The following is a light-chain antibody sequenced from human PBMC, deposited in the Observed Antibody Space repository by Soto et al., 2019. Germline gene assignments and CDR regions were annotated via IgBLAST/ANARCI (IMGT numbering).Light chain of an antibody. CDR3: QQYNNWPQT. J-gene: IGKJ1*01. CDR2: GAS. Sequence: EIVMTQSPATLSVSPGERATLSCRASQSVSSNLAWYQQKPGQAPRLLIYGASTRATGIPARFSGSGSGTEFTLTLSSLQSEDFAVYYCQQYNNWPQTFFQGTKVEIK. V-gene: IGKV3-15*01. CDR1: QSVSSN.